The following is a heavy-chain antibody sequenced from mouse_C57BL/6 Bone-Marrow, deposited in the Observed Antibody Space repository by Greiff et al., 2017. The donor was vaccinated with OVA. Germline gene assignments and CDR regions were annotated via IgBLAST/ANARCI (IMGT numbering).Heavy chain of an antibody. D-gene: IGHD2-3*01. CDR1: GYTFTSYG. CDR2: IYPRSGNT. J-gene: IGHJ1*03. Sequence: QVQLQQSGAELATPGASVKLSCKASGYTFTSYGISWVKQRTGQGLEWIGEIYPRSGNTYYNEKFKGKATLTADKSSSTAYMELRSLTSEDSAVYFCASLYDSWYFDVWGTGTTVTVSS. CDR3: ASLYDSWYFDV. V-gene: IGHV1-81*01.